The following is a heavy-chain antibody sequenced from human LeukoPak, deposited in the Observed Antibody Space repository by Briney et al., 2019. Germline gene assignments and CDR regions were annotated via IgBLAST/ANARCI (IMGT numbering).Heavy chain of an antibody. D-gene: IGHD3-22*01. Sequence: SETLSLTCTVSGGSISSGDSYWDWIRQPPGKGLEWIGTIYYSGRTYYSPSLKGRVTMSVDPSNNQFSLSLRSVTAADTAIYYCARRRYYDGSGYLEWGQGTLLSVSS. J-gene: IGHJ1*01. CDR2: IYYSGRT. V-gene: IGHV4-39*01. CDR3: ARRRYYDGSGYLE. CDR1: GGSISSGDSY.